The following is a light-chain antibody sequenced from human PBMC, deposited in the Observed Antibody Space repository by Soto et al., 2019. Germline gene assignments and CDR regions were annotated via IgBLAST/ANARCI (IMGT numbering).Light chain of an antibody. CDR2: GAS. CDR3: QRYGSSPLIT. Sequence: EILLTQSPGTLSLSPGERATLSCRAIHRVSSTYLAWYQQKPGQAPRLLIYGASRRATGIPDRFSGSGSGTDFTLTISRLEPEDFAVYFCQRYGSSPLITFGQGTRLEI. V-gene: IGKV3-20*01. J-gene: IGKJ5*01. CDR1: HRVSSTY.